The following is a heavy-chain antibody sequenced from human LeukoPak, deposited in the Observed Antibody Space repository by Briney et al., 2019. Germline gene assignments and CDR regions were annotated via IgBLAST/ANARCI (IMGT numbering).Heavy chain of an antibody. J-gene: IGHJ4*02. CDR1: GLSFSYYA. D-gene: IGHD3-22*01. V-gene: IGHV3-30-3*01. Sequence: GRSLRLSCAASGLSFSYYAMHWVRQAPGKGLEWVAVISNDGTNKYYADSVKGRFTISRDNSKNTLSLQMNSLRAEDTAVYYCAKDARPEYYYDSSGYWDYWGQGTLVTVSS. CDR2: ISNDGTNK. CDR3: AKDARPEYYYDSSGYWDY.